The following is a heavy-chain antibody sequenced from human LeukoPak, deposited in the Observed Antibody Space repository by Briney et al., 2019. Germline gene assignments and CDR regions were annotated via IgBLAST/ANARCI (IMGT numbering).Heavy chain of an antibody. CDR3: ARGYCSGGSCLGYFDY. D-gene: IGHD2-15*01. J-gene: IGHJ4*02. Sequence: ASVKVSCKASGYTFTGYYMHWVRQAPGQGLEWMGWINPNSGGTNHAQKFQGRVTMTRDTSISTAYMELSRLRSDDTAVYYCARGYCSGGSCLGYFDYWGQGTLVTVSS. V-gene: IGHV1-2*02. CDR2: INPNSGGT. CDR1: GYTFTGYY.